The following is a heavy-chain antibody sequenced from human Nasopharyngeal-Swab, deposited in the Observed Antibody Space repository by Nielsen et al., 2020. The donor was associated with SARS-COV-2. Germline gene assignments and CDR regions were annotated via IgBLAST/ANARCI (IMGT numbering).Heavy chain of an antibody. Sequence: GESLKIPCAGSGYIFGSFWMNWVRQTPGKGLEWVANINEDGSEKYYVDSVKGRFTVSRDNAKNSLFLQMDSLRVEDTAVYYCRVTGPLTGYFDYWGQGTLVTISS. CDR3: RVTGPLTGYFDY. CDR2: INEDGSEK. V-gene: IGHV3-7*01. CDR1: GYIFGSFW. J-gene: IGHJ4*02. D-gene: IGHD2-21*02.